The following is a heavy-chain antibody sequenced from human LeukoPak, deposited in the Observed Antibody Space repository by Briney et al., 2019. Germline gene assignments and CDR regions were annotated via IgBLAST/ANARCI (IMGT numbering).Heavy chain of an antibody. CDR2: ISYDGSNK. CDR3: AKSPIRSGLYYFDY. J-gene: IGHJ4*02. V-gene: IGHV3-30*18. Sequence: SGGSLRLSCIASGFTFSNYAIHWVRQAPGKGLEWVAVISYDGSNKYYADSVKGRFTISRDNSKNTLYLQMSSLRAEDTAVYYCAKSPIRSGLYYFDYWGQGTLVTVSS. CDR1: GFTFSNYA. D-gene: IGHD6-19*01.